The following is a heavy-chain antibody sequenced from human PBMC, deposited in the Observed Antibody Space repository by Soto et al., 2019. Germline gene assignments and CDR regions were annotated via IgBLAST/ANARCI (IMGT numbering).Heavy chain of an antibody. Sequence: GGSLRLSCAASGFTFSSYAMSWVRQAPGKGLEWVSAISGSGGSTYYADSVKGRFTISRDNSKNTLYLQMNSLRAEDTAVYYCAKAYVWGSYRYVPDAFDIWGQGTMVTVSS. CDR3: AKAYVWGSYRYVPDAFDI. J-gene: IGHJ3*02. D-gene: IGHD3-16*02. CDR1: GFTFSSYA. CDR2: ISGSGGST. V-gene: IGHV3-23*01.